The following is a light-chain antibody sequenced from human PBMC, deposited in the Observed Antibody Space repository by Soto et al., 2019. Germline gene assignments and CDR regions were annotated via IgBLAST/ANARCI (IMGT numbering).Light chain of an antibody. CDR1: QSLLYFSDNKNY. V-gene: IGKV4-1*01. Sequence: DIVMTQSPDSLAVSLGERATINCKSSQSLLYFSDNKNYLAWYQQKPGQPPKLLIYWASTRESGVPDRFSGSGSGTDFTLTISSLQAEDVAVYYCQQYYSTPITFGQGTRLEI. CDR3: QQYYSTPIT. J-gene: IGKJ5*01. CDR2: WAS.